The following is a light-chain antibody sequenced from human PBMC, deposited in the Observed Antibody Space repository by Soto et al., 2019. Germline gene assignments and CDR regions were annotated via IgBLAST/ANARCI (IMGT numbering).Light chain of an antibody. CDR1: SSDVGAYNL. CDR2: EDS. CDR3: CSYTSSAFVV. V-gene: IGLV2-14*02. J-gene: IGLJ2*01. Sequence: QSALTQPASVSGSPEQSITISCTGTSSDVGAYNLVSWYQQHPGKAPRLIIYEDSKRPSGISPRFSGSKSDNTASLTISGLRAEDEAHYHCCSYTSSAFVVFGGGTKVTVL.